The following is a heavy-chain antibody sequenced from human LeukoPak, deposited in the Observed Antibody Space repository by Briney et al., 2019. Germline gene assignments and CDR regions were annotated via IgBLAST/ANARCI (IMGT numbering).Heavy chain of an antibody. V-gene: IGHV3-30*04. J-gene: IGHJ5*02. D-gene: IGHD3-16*01. Sequence: GGSLRLSCAASGFTFSSYAMHWVRQAPGKGLEWVAVISYDGSNRYYADSVKGRFTISRDNSKNTLYLQMNSLRAEDTAVYYCARGLDGSWGQGTLVTVSS. CDR2: ISYDGSNR. CDR1: GFTFSSYA. CDR3: ARGLDGS.